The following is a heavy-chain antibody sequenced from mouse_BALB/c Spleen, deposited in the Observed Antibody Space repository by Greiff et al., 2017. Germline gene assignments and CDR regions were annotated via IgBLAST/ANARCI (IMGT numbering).Heavy chain of an antibody. V-gene: IGHV1-7*01. Sequence: QVQLQQSGADLAKPGASVKMSCKASGYTFTSYWMHWVKQRPGQGLEWIGYINPSTGYTEYNQKFKDKATLTADKSSSTAYMQLSSLTSEDSAVYYCARGDTTVVGYFDYWGQGTTLTVSA. D-gene: IGHD1-1*01. CDR2: INPSTGYT. CDR3: ARGDTTVVGYFDY. CDR1: GYTFTSYW. J-gene: IGHJ2*01.